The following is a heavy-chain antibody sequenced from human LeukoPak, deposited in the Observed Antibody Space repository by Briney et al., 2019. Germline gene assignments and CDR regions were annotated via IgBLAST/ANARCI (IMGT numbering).Heavy chain of an antibody. J-gene: IGHJ5*02. Sequence: ASVKVSCKASGYTFTSYGISWVRQAPGQGLEWMGWISAYNGNTNYAQKLQGRVTMTTDTSTSTAYMELRSLRSDDTAVYYCARGPMVYAILTQPFDPWGQGTLVTVSS. D-gene: IGHD2-8*01. CDR3: ARGPMVYAILTQPFDP. CDR1: GYTFTSYG. CDR2: ISAYNGNT. V-gene: IGHV1-18*01.